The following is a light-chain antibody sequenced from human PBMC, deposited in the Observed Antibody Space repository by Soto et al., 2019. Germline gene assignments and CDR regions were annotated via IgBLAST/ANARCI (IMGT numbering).Light chain of an antibody. CDR2: WAS. Sequence: DIVLTQSPDSLAVSPGERATINCKSSQSVLYSSNNKNYLAWYQQKPRQPAKLLIYWASTRESGVPDRFSGSGSGTDFTLTIIIVQGEEVSDYYGQPYYRTPFTFGPGTKEHI. CDR1: QSVLYSSNNKNY. V-gene: IGKV4-1*01. CDR3: QPYYRTPFT. J-gene: IGKJ3*01.